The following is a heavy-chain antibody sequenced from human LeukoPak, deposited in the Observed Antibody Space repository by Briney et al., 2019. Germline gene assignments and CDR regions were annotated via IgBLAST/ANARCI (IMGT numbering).Heavy chain of an antibody. D-gene: IGHD3-22*01. CDR2: IHTSGDT. CDR3: AKDQAPMIVVVITTVLDY. V-gene: IGHV3-53*01. CDR1: GLTGSHNY. J-gene: IGHJ4*02. Sequence: GGSLGLSCAASGLTGSHNYVSWVRQAPGKGLEWVSAIHTSGDTYYADSVKGRFTISRDNSKNTLYLQMNSLRAEDTAVYYCAKDQAPMIVVVITTVLDYWGQGTLVTVSS.